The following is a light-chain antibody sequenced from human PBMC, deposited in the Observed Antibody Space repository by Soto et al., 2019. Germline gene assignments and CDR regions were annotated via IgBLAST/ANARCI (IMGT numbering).Light chain of an antibody. CDR2: EGT. Sequence: QSVLTQPASVSGSPGQSISISCTGTSSDVVTYNLVSWYQQHPGKAPTVLIYEGTKRPSGVSNRFSGSKSGNTASLTISGLQTEDEADYYCYSFAGSTTFSYVFGPGTRSPS. CDR3: YSFAGSTTFSYV. V-gene: IGLV2-23*03. CDR1: SSDVVTYNL. J-gene: IGLJ1*01.